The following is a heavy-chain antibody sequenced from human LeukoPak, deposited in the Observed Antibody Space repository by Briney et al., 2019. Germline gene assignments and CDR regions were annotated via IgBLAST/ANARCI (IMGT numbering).Heavy chain of an antibody. CDR1: GLTVSSY. J-gene: IGHJ4*02. V-gene: IGHV3-53*01. CDR2: IYTGGST. D-gene: IGHD3-10*01. Sequence: GGSLRLSCAASGLTVSSYMSWVRQAPGKGLECVSVIYTGGSTNYADSVKGRFTISRDNSKNTLYLQMNSLRAEDTAVYYCAKALLLWFGEHDYWGQGTLVTVSS. CDR3: AKALLLWFGEHDY.